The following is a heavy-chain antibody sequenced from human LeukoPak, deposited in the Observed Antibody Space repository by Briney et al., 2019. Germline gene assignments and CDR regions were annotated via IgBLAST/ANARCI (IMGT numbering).Heavy chain of an antibody. Sequence: PGESLKISCKGSGYSFTSYWIGWVRQMPGKGLEWMGIIYPGDSDTTYSPSFQGQVTISADKSISTAYLQWSSLKASDTAMYYCARRGCDSSGYRDAFDIWGQGTMVTVSS. CDR1: GYSFTSYW. CDR2: IYPGDSDT. J-gene: IGHJ3*02. V-gene: IGHV5-51*01. CDR3: ARRGCDSSGYRDAFDI. D-gene: IGHD3-22*01.